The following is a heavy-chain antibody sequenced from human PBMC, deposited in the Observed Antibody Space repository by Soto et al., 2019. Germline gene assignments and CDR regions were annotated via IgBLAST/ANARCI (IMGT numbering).Heavy chain of an antibody. CDR1: GFTFSSYA. CDR3: AESTYYDFWSGYYSYGMDV. J-gene: IGHJ6*02. CDR2: ISGSGGST. V-gene: IGHV3-23*01. Sequence: GGSLRLSCAASGFTFSSYAMSWVRQAPGKGLEWVSAISGSGGSTYYAYSVKGRFTISRDNSKNTLYLQMNSLRAEDTAVYYCAESTYYDFWSGYYSYGMDVWGQGTTVTVSS. D-gene: IGHD3-3*01.